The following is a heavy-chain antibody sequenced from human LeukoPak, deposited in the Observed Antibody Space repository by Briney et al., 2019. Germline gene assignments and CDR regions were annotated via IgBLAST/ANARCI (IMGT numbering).Heavy chain of an antibody. D-gene: IGHD6-13*01. CDR2: IKQDGSEK. CDR1: GFTFSSYW. CDR3: ARRPDSSSWYPVDAFDI. Sequence: GGPLRLSCAASGFTFSSYWMSWVRQAPGKGLEWVANIKQDGSEKYYVDSVKGRFTISRDNAKNSLYLQMNSLRAEDTAVYYCARRPDSSSWYPVDAFDIWGQGTMVTVSS. J-gene: IGHJ3*02. V-gene: IGHV3-7*03.